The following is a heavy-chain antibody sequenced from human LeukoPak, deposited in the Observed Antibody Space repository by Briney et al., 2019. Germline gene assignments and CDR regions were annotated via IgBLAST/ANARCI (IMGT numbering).Heavy chain of an antibody. D-gene: IGHD3-3*01. V-gene: IGHV3-30*02. J-gene: IGHJ4*02. CDR2: IRYDGRTD. Sequence: GGSLRLSCAASGFTFSSYGMHWVRQAPGQGLEWVAFIRYDGRTDYYADSVKGRSTISRDNSKFMVYLQMNSLRAEDTAMYYCGRTYFDFWSSYYPVDDWGQGTLVAVSS. CDR1: GFTFSSYG. CDR3: GRTYFDFWSSYYPVDD.